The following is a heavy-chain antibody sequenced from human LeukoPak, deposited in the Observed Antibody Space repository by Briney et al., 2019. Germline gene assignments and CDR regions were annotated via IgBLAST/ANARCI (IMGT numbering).Heavy chain of an antibody. J-gene: IGHJ6*02. CDR2: IYYSGST. Sequence: PSETLSLNCTVSGGSISSSSYYRRWIRQPPGKGLEWIGSIYYSGSTYYNPSLKSRVTIYVDTSKNQFSLKLSSVTAADTAVYYCARRITIFGVVATDGMDVWGQGTTVTVSS. V-gene: IGHV4-39*01. CDR1: GGSISSSSYY. CDR3: ARRITIFGVVATDGMDV. D-gene: IGHD3-3*01.